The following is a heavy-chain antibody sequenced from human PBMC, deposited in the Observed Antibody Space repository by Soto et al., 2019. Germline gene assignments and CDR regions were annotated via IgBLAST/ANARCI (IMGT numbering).Heavy chain of an antibody. V-gene: IGHV3-48*02. CDR2: ISSSSSTI. J-gene: IGHJ4*02. Sequence: GGSLRLSCAASGFTFSSYSMNWVRQAPGKGLEWVSYISSSSSTIYYADSVKGRFTISRDNAKNSLYLQMNSLGDEDTAVYYCARVGPVDYYDSSGYYPRWGQGTLVTVSS. CDR1: GFTFSSYS. CDR3: ARVGPVDYYDSSGYYPR. D-gene: IGHD3-22*01.